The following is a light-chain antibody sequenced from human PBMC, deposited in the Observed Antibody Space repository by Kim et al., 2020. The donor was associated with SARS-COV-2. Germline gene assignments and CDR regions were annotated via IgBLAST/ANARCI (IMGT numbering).Light chain of an antibody. Sequence: SVSPGQTATITCSGDELGNKFACWYQRKPGQSPGLVIYEDRKRPSGIPERFSGSNSGTAATLTIGGTQAMDDADYYCQASDSSTVVFGGGTKVTVL. CDR3: QASDSSTVV. CDR1: ELGNKF. CDR2: EDR. J-gene: IGLJ2*01. V-gene: IGLV3-1*01.